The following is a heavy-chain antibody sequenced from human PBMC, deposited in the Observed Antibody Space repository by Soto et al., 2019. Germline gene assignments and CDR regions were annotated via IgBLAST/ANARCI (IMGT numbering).Heavy chain of an antibody. J-gene: IGHJ6*02. Sequence: ASVKVSCKASGYTFTSYGISWVRQAPGQGLEWMGWISAYNGNTNYAQKFQGRVTITADKSTSTAYMELSSLRSEDTAVYYCASEQLERLSYYYYGMDVWGQGTTVTVSS. CDR2: ISAYNGNT. CDR3: ASEQLERLSYYYYGMDV. V-gene: IGHV1-18*01. D-gene: IGHD1-1*01. CDR1: GYTFTSYG.